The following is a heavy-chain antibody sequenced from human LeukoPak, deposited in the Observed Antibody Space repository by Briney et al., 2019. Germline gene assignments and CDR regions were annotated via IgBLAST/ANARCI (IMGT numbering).Heavy chain of an antibody. D-gene: IGHD3-9*01. CDR1: GGSINSGGYY. J-gene: IGHJ4*02. CDR3: AKTYYDILTGYRPFDY. V-gene: IGHV4-31*03. Sequence: SETLSLTCTVSGGSINSGGYYWSWIRQHPGKVLEWIVYIYYSGSTYYNPSLKSRVTISVDTSKNQFSLKLSSVTAADTAVYYCAKTYYDILTGYRPFDYWGQGTLVTVSS. CDR2: IYYSGST.